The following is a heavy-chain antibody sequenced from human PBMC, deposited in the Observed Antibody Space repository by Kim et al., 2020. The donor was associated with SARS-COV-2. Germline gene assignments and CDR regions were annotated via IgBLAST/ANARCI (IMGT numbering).Heavy chain of an antibody. J-gene: IGHJ3*02. CDR2: INSDGSST. CDR1: GSTFSSYW. CDR3: AREPRGSIAASGVI. D-gene: IGHD6-13*01. Sequence: GGSLRLSCAASGSTFSSYWMHWVRQAPGKGLVWVPRINSDGSSTTYADSVKGRFTISRDNAKNTLYLQMNSLRAEDTAVYYCAREPRGSIAASGVIWGQGTMVTVSS. V-gene: IGHV3-74*01.